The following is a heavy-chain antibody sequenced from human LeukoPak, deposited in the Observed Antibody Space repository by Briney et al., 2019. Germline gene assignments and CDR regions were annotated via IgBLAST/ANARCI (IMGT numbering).Heavy chain of an antibody. CDR2: IIPIFGTA. CDR3: ANSLYSYGPVGTLYFDY. J-gene: IGHJ4*02. CDR1: GGTFSSYA. D-gene: IGHD5-18*01. V-gene: IGHV1-69*05. Sequence: SVKVSCEASGGTFSSYAISWVRQAPGQGLEWMGGIIPIFGTANYAQKFQGRVTITTDESTSTAYMELSSLRSEDTAVYYCANSLYSYGPVGTLYFDYWGQGTLVTVSS.